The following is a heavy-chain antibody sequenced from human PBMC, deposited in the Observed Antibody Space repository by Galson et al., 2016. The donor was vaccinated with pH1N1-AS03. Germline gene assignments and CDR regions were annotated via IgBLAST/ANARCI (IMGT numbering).Heavy chain of an antibody. J-gene: IGHJ2*01. CDR3: ARFPTLRHWSFDV. CDR1: GFRFGDFA. Sequence: SLRLSCAASGFRFGDFAMNWVRQVPGKGLEWVAYASSSSSRIEYAESVKGRFTISRDNAKKSLFLQMNSLRVDDTAIDYCARFPTLRHWSFDVWGRGTLVTVSS. CDR2: ASSSSSRI. D-gene: IGHD4-17*01. V-gene: IGHV3-48*01.